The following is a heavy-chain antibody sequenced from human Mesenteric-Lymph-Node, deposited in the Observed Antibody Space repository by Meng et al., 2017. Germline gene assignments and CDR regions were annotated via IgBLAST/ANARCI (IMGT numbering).Heavy chain of an antibody. CDR2: IYTSGST. J-gene: IGHJ4*02. Sequence: LRLSCTVSGGSISSGSYYWSWIRQPAGKGLEWIGRIYTSGSTNYNPSLKSRVTMSVDTSKNQFSLKLSSVTAADTAVYYCARGSRGYSYGWGQGTLVTVSS. CDR3: ARGSRGYSYG. CDR1: GGSISSGSYY. V-gene: IGHV4-61*02. D-gene: IGHD5-18*01.